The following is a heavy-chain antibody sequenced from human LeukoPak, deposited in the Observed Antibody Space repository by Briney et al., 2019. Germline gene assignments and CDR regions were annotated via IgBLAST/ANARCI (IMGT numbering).Heavy chain of an antibody. D-gene: IGHD3-10*01. Sequence: GASVKVSCKASGYTFTSYYMHWVRQAPGQGLEWMGIINPSGGSTSYAQKFQGRVTMTRDTSTSTVYMELSSLRSEDTAVYYYARGAYYYGSGSYYGSDYWGQGTLVTVSS. V-gene: IGHV1-46*01. CDR2: INPSGGST. CDR3: ARGAYYYGSGSYYGSDY. CDR1: GYTFTSYY. J-gene: IGHJ4*02.